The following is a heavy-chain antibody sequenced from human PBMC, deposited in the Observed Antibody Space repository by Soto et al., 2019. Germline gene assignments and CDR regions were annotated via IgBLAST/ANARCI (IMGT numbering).Heavy chain of an antibody. J-gene: IGHJ4*02. CDR1: GFTFSSYW. CDR2: INSDGSST. D-gene: IGHD3-22*01. Sequence: PGXSLRLSCAASGFTFSSYWIHWVTQAPGKGLVWVSRINSDGSSTSYADSVKGRFTISRDNAKNTLYLQMNSLRAEDTAVYYCARASSGYHLDYWGQGTLVTVSS. CDR3: ARASSGYHLDY. V-gene: IGHV3-74*01.